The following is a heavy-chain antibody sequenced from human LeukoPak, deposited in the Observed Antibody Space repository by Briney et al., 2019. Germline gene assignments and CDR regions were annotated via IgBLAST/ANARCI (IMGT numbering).Heavy chain of an antibody. Sequence: PSETLSLTCAVSGGSISSSNWWSWVRQPPGKGLEWIGEIYHSASTYYNPSLKSRVTISVDTSKSQFSLKLSSVTAADTAMYYCAGGYSYAQKNYWGQGTLVTVSS. V-gene: IGHV4-4*02. J-gene: IGHJ4*02. CDR2: IYHSAST. D-gene: IGHD5-18*01. CDR3: AGGYSYAQKNY. CDR1: GGSISSSNW.